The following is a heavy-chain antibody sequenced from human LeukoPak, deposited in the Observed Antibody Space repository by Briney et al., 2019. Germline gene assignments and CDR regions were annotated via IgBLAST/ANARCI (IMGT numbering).Heavy chain of an antibody. Sequence: PSETLSLTCTVSGGSISSSSYYWGWIRQPPGKGLEWNGSIYYSGSTYYNPSLKSRVTISVDTSKNQFSLKLSSVTAADTAVYYCARDGVPPTYSGSLDYWGQGTLVTVSS. J-gene: IGHJ4*02. CDR1: GGSISSSSYY. D-gene: IGHD1-26*01. V-gene: IGHV4-39*07. CDR2: IYYSGST. CDR3: ARDGVPPTYSGSLDY.